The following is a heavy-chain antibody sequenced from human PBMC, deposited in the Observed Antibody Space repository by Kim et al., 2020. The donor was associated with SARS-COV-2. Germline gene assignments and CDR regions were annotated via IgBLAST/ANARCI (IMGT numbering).Heavy chain of an antibody. V-gene: IGHV3-11*03. Sequence: YSDSVKGRFTISRDNAKNSLYLQMNSLRAEDTAVYYCARTPSSGWYFDYWGQGTLVTVSS. CDR3: ARTPSSGWYFDY. J-gene: IGHJ4*02. D-gene: IGHD6-19*01.